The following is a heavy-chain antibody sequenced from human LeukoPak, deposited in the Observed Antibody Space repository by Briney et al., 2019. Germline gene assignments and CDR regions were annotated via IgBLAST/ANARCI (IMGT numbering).Heavy chain of an antibody. D-gene: IGHD3-10*01. CDR2: ISYDGSNK. Sequence: PGGSLRLSCAASGFTFSSYGMHWVRQAPGKGLEWVAVISYDGSNKYYADSVKGRFTISRDNSKNTLYLQMNSLRAEDTAVYYCAKVSSSGRYDAFDIWGQGTMVTVSS. CDR1: GFTFSSYG. CDR3: AKVSSSGRYDAFDI. V-gene: IGHV3-30*18. J-gene: IGHJ3*02.